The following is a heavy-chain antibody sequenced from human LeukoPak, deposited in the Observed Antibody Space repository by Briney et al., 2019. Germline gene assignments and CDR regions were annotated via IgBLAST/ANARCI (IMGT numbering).Heavy chain of an antibody. CDR1: GFTFDDYA. CDR3: AKDIAKYYDSSGPIDY. V-gene: IGHV3-9*01. Sequence: GGSLRLSCAASGFTFDDYAMHWARQAPGKGLEWVSGISWNSGSIGYADSVKGRFTISRDNAKNSLYLQMSSLRAEDTALYYCAKDIAKYYDSSGPIDYWGQGTLVTVSS. J-gene: IGHJ4*02. CDR2: ISWNSGSI. D-gene: IGHD3-22*01.